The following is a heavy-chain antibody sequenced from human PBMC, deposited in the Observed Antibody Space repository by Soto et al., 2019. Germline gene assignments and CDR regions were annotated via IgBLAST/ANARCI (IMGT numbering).Heavy chain of an antibody. CDR1: GFTFSSYA. V-gene: IGHV3-30-3*01. J-gene: IGHJ4*02. D-gene: IGHD6-13*01. Sequence: PGGSLRLSCAASGFTFSSYAMHWVRQAPGKGLEWVAVISYDGSNKYYADSVKGRFTISRDNSKNSLYLQMNSLRTEDTALYYCAKDSSPRYSSSWYPIDYWGQGTLVTVSS. CDR2: ISYDGSNK. CDR3: AKDSSPRYSSSWYPIDY.